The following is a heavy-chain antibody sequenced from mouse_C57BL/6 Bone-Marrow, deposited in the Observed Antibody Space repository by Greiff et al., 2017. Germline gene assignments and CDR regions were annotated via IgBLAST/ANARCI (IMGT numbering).Heavy chain of an antibody. Sequence: VQLVESGAELVKPGASVKLSCKASGYTFTEYTIHWVKQRSGQGLEWIGWFYPGSGSIKYNEKFKDKATLTADKSSSTVYMELSRLTSEDSAVYFCARHEYLTGTVYYFDDWGQGTTLTVSS. V-gene: IGHV1-62-2*01. J-gene: IGHJ2*01. CDR1: GYTFTEYT. D-gene: IGHD4-1*01. CDR3: ARHEYLTGTVYYFDD. CDR2: FYPGSGSI.